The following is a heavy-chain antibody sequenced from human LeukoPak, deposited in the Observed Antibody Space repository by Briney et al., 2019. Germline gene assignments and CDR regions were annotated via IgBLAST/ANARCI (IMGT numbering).Heavy chain of an antibody. D-gene: IGHD4-23*01. J-gene: IGHJ4*02. CDR2: IYYSGST. V-gene: IGHV4-59*08. Sequence: PSETLSLTCTVSGGSISSYYWSWIRQPPGKGLEWIGYIYYSGSTNYNPSLKSRVTISVDTSKNQFSLKLSSVTAADTAVYYCARLYGGNAEFDYWGQGTLVTVSS. CDR3: ARLYGGNAEFDY. CDR1: GGSISSYY.